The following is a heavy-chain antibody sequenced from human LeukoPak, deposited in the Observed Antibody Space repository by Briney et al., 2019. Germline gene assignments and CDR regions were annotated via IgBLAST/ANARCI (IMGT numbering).Heavy chain of an antibody. CDR3: ARIGYCSGGSCSRVGDDY. J-gene: IGHJ4*02. V-gene: IGHV1-46*01. CDR1: GYTFTSYY. CDR2: INPSGGST. D-gene: IGHD2-15*01. Sequence: ASVKVACKASGYTFTSYYMHWVRQAPGQGLEWMGIINPSGGSTSYAQKFQGRVTMTRDMSTSTVYMELSSLRSEDAAVYYCARIGYCSGGSCSRVGDDYWGQGTLVTVSS.